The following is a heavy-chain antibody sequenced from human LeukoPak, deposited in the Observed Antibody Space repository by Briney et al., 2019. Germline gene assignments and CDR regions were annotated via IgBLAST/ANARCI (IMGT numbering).Heavy chain of an antibody. J-gene: IGHJ4*02. CDR3: ARDWSSWGRKGWYYFDY. V-gene: IGHV1-69*05. Sequence: SVKVSCKASGGTFSSYAISWVRQAPGQGLEWMGGIIPIFGTANYAQKFQGRVTITTDESTSTAYMELSSLRSEDTAVYYCARDWSSWGRKGWYYFDYWGQGTLVTVSS. D-gene: IGHD6-13*01. CDR2: IIPIFGTA. CDR1: GGTFSSYA.